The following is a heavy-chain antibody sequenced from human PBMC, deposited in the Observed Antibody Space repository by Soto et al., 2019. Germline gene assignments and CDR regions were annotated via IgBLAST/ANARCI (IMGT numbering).Heavy chain of an antibody. D-gene: IGHD6-19*01. Sequence: EVQLVESGGGLVQPGGSLRLSCAASGFTFSSYAMHWVRQAPGKGLEYVSAISSNGGSTYYANSVKGRFTISRDNSKNTLYLQMGSLRAEDMAVYYCARVGAVANDAFDIWGQGTMVTVSS. CDR2: ISSNGGST. CDR3: ARVGAVANDAFDI. V-gene: IGHV3-64*01. J-gene: IGHJ3*02. CDR1: GFTFSSYA.